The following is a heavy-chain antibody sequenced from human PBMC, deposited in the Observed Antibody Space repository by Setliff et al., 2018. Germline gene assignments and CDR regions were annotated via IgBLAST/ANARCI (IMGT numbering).Heavy chain of an antibody. CDR2: IKEDGSEK. CDR3: ARYCSGGACYGGAFDF. V-gene: IGHV3-7*01. CDR1: GFTFSSYW. J-gene: IGHJ4*02. Sequence: GGSLRLSCAASGFTFSSYWMSWVRQAPGKGLEWVANIKEDGSEKYYMDSVKGRFTMSRDNAKNSLYLQMNSLRAEDTAVYYCARYCSGGACYGGAFDFWGQGTLVTVSS. D-gene: IGHD2-15*01.